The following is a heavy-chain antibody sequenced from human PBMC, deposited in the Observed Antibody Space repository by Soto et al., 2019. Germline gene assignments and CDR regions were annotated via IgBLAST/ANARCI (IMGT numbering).Heavy chain of an antibody. CDR1: GGSFSGYY. Sequence: SETLSLTCAVYGGSFSGYYWSGIRQPPGKGLEWIGEINHSGSTNYNPSLKSRVTISVDTSKNQFSLKLSSVTAADTAVYYCARGLRSGYYGLRDFDYWGQGTLVTVSS. V-gene: IGHV4-34*01. J-gene: IGHJ4*02. D-gene: IGHD3-10*01. CDR3: ARGLRSGYYGLRDFDY. CDR2: INHSGST.